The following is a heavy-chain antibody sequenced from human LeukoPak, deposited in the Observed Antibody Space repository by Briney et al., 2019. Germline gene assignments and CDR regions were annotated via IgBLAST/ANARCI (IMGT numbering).Heavy chain of an antibody. CDR3: ARDPGGEYYGAFDI. Sequence: SVTVSCTASGGTFGSYAISWVRQAPGQGLEWMGGIIPIFGTANYAQKFQGRVTITADESTSTAYMELSSLRSEDTAVYYCARDPGGEYYGAFDIWGQGTMVTVSS. D-gene: IGHD2/OR15-2a*01. CDR1: GGTFGSYA. V-gene: IGHV1-69*13. CDR2: IIPIFGTA. J-gene: IGHJ3*02.